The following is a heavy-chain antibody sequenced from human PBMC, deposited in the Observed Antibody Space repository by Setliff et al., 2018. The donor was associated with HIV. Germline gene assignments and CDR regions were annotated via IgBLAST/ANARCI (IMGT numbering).Heavy chain of an antibody. J-gene: IGHJ6*03. Sequence: ASVKVSCKTSGYTYTDSRITWVRQAPGQGLEWMGWIDSFKGNTKYAQKFQGRVTMITDTSTNTAYMELKSLRSDDTAVYYCARYRDSSDPGFYYMDIWGQGTLVTVSS. CDR3: ARYRDSSDPGFYYMDI. CDR2: IDSFKGNT. D-gene: IGHD3-22*01. CDR1: GYTYTDSR. V-gene: IGHV1-18*01.